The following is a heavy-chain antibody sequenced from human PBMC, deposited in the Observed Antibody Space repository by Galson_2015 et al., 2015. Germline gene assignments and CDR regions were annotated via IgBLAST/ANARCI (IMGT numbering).Heavy chain of an antibody. CDR1: GGSISSYY. V-gene: IGHV4-59*01. CDR2: ISYTGST. J-gene: IGHJ6*02. CDR3: ARDWYGDRRMDV. D-gene: IGHD2-21*02. Sequence: LSLTCTVSGGSISSYYWSWIRQPPGTGLEWIGYISYTGSTNYNPSLKSRVTISVDTSKNQFSLKLSSVTAADTAVYYCARDWYGDRRMDVWGQGTTVTVSS.